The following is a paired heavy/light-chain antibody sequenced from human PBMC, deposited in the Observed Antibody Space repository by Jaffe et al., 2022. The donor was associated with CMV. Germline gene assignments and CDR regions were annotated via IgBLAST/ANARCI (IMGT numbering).Heavy chain of an antibody. CDR1: GFTFSRYS. CDR2: INQDGSQK. D-gene: IGHD2-2*01. J-gene: IGHJ6*03. CDR3: ARTPVVVRPAALRWGPDKYNYYYMDV. V-gene: IGHV3-7*03. Sequence: EVEVIESGGGLVQPGGSLRLSCAASGFTFSRYSMTWVRQAPGKGLEWVADINQDGSQKDYVDSVKGRFTISRDNTEKSLSLQLNSLRVEDTAVYYCARTPVVVRPAALRWGPDKYNYYYMDVWGKGTTVTVSS.
Light chain of an antibody. Sequence: DIQMTQSPSSLSATVGDRVTITCRASQSITNFLNWYQQKPGRAPKLLIYAASSLQSGVPSRFSGSGSGTDFTLTISSLQPEDFATYYCQQSHSSPLTFGGGTRVEIK. CDR3: QQSHSSPLT. CDR2: AAS. V-gene: IGKV1-39*01. J-gene: IGKJ4*01. CDR1: QSITNF.